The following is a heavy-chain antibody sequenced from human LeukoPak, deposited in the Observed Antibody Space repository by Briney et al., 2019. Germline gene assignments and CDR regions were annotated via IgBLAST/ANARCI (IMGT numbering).Heavy chain of an antibody. J-gene: IGHJ6*02. V-gene: IGHV3-7*03. CDR1: GFALSSHW. CDR3: ARNNGMDV. Sequence: GGSLRLSCAASGFALSSHWMTWVRQVPGRGPEWVANVNRDGSETYYLDSAKGRFTISKDNAKNSLYLQMNSLRAEDTALYHCARNNGMDVWGQGTTVIVSS. CDR2: VNRDGSET.